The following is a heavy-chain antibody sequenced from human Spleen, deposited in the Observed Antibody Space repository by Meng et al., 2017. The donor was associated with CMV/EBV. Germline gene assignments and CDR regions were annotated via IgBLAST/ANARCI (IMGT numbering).Heavy chain of an antibody. J-gene: IGHJ5*02. CDR2: INSDGSSR. Sequence: GGSLRLSCAASGFTFSSYWMPWVRQAPGKGLVWVSRINSDGSSRNYADSVNGRFTISRDNAKNTLYLQMNSLIAEDTAVYYCARAGRYSYRAFDPWGQGTLVTVSS. V-gene: IGHV3-74*01. CDR3: ARAGRYSYRAFDP. D-gene: IGHD3-10*01. CDR1: GFTFSSYW.